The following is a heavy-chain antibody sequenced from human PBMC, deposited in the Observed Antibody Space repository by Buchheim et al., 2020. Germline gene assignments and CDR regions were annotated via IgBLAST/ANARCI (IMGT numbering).Heavy chain of an antibody. Sequence: QLQLQESGPGLVKPSETLSLTCTVSGGSITSSSYYWGWIRQPPGKGLEWIGSINYSGTTYYNPSLKSRVTISVDTSTNQFSLKLSSVTTADTAVYYCARRRTAMVDFWGQGTL. J-gene: IGHJ4*02. D-gene: IGHD5-18*01. CDR1: GGSITSSSYY. CDR2: INYSGTT. V-gene: IGHV4-39*01. CDR3: ARRRTAMVDF.